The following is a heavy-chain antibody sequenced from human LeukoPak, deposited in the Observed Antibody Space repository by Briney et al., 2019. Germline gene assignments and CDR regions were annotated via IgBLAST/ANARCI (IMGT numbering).Heavy chain of an antibody. CDR1: GGSISSYY. Sequence: PSETLSLTCTVSGGSISSYYWSWIRQPPGKGLEWIGYIYYSGSTNYNPSLKSRVTISVDTSKNQFSLKLSSVTAADTAVYYCARDSSGYSIDYWGRGTLVTVSS. CDR2: IYYSGST. D-gene: IGHD3-22*01. CDR3: ARDSSGYSIDY. J-gene: IGHJ4*02. V-gene: IGHV4-59*01.